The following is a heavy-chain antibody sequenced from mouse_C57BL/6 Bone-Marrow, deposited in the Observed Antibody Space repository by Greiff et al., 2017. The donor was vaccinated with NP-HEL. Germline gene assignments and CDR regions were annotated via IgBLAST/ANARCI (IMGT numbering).Heavy chain of an antibody. CDR1: GYSFTGYY. CDR3: ARRGDYYGSS. Sequence: QQSGPELVKPGASVKISCKASGYSFTGYYMNWVKQSPEKSLEWIGEINPSTGGTAYNQKFKAKATLTVDKSSSTAYMQLKSLTSEDSAVYYCARRGDYYGSSWGQGTLVTVSA. CDR2: INPSTGGT. J-gene: IGHJ3*01. V-gene: IGHV1-42*01. D-gene: IGHD1-1*01.